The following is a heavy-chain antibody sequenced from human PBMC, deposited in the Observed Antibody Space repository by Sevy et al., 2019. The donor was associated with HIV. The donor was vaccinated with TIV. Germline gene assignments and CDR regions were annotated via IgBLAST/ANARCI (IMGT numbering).Heavy chain of an antibody. Sequence: GGSLRLSCAASGFTFSSYAMSWVRQAPGKGLEWVSAISGSGGSTYYADSVKGRFTISRDNSKNTLYLQMNSLRAEDTAVYYCAKVFAGMVRGVINPRYWDYYYYMDVWGQGTTVTVSS. CDR1: GFTFSSYA. J-gene: IGHJ6*03. CDR3: AKVFAGMVRGVINPRYWDYYYYMDV. CDR2: ISGSGGST. D-gene: IGHD3-10*01. V-gene: IGHV3-23*01.